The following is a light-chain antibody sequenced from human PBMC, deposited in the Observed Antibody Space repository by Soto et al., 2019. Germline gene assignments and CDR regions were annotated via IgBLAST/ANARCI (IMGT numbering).Light chain of an antibody. V-gene: IGKV3-11*01. CDR3: QQRSNRHLIT. J-gene: IGKJ5*01. Sequence: EIVLTQSPATLSLSPGERATLSCRASQSVSSYLAWYQQKPGQAPRLLIYDASNRATGIPARFSGSGSGTDFTLTSSSLQPLAFAVYYCQQRSNRHLITFGQGTRLEIK. CDR1: QSVSSY. CDR2: DAS.